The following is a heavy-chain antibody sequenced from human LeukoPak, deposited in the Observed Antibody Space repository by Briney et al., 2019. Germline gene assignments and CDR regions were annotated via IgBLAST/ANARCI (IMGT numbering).Heavy chain of an antibody. J-gene: IGHJ4*02. Sequence: GESLKISCKASGYSFTSYWIAWVRQMPGKGLEWMGIIYPDDSHTIYSPSFQGQVTISADKSISTAYVQWSSLKASDTAMYYWARRSGSLDGFDHWGQGTLVTVSS. CDR1: GYSFTSYW. CDR2: IYPDDSHT. V-gene: IGHV5-51*01. CDR3: ARRSGSLDGFDH. D-gene: IGHD1-26*01.